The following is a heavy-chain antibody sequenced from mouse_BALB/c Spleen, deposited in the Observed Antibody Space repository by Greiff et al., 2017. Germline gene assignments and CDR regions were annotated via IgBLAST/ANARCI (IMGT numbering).Heavy chain of an antibody. D-gene: IGHD2-14*01. J-gene: IGHJ3*01. CDR3: ARGEVPFAY. CDR2: ISSGGSYT. Sequence: EVKLMESGGDLVKPGGSLKLSCAASGFTFSSYGMSWVRQTPDKRLEWVATISSGGSYTYYPDSVKGRFTISRDNAKNTLYLQMSSLKSEDTAMYYCARGEVPFAYWGQGTLVTVSA. CDR1: GFTFSSYG. V-gene: IGHV5-6*01.